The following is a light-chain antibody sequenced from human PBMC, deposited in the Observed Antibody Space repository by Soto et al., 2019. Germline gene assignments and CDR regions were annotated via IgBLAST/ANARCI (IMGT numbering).Light chain of an antibody. CDR1: LPISNY. Sequence: DIQMTQSPSSLSASVGDRVTITCRASLPISNYLAWYQQKPGKIPNLLIYAASTLQAGVPSRFSGSGPRTEFPFPVSRLPTGGVSAYYCPKYHSSPLTFGGGTKVEIK. CDR3: PKYHSSPLT. V-gene: IGKV1-27*01. J-gene: IGKJ4*01. CDR2: AAS.